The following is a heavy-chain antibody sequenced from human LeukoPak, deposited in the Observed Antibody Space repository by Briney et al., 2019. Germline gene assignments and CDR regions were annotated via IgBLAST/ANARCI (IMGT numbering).Heavy chain of an antibody. Sequence: SETLSLTCTVSGGSISSYYWSWIRQPPGKGLEWIGSIYYSGSTYYNPSLKSRVTISVDTSKNQFSLKLNSVTATDTAVYYCARHYGPWGQGTLVTVSS. D-gene: IGHD3-10*01. CDR3: ARHYGP. V-gene: IGHV4-39*01. CDR1: GGSISSYY. J-gene: IGHJ4*02. CDR2: IYYSGST.